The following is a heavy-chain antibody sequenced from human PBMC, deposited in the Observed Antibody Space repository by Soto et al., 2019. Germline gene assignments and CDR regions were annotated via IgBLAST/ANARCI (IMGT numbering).Heavy chain of an antibody. V-gene: IGHV3-48*01. D-gene: IGHD2-2*01. Sequence: SLRICCASCVFRFIIYSMTWVRKTPEKGLEWVAYIDSSVTSIYYADSVKGRFTISRDNAKNSLYLQMNSLRAEDTAVYYCATGSSDVIIVPGGDPWGQGTLVTSP. CDR1: VFRFIIYS. J-gene: IGHJ5*02. CDR2: IDSSVTSI. CDR3: ATGSSDVIIVPGGDP.